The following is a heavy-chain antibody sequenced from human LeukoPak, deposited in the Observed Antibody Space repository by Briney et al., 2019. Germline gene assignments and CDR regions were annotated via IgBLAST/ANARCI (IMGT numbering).Heavy chain of an antibody. CDR2: ISSDGGST. Sequence: GGSLRLSCAASGFTFSTYAMHWVRQAPGKGLEYISSISSDGGSTYYADSVKGRFIISRDNSKNTLYLQMGRLRAKDMAVYYCARSNNIVGATYFDYWGQGTLVTVSS. CDR3: ARSNNIVGATYFDY. D-gene: IGHD1-26*01. J-gene: IGHJ4*02. CDR1: GFTFSTYA. V-gene: IGHV3-64*02.